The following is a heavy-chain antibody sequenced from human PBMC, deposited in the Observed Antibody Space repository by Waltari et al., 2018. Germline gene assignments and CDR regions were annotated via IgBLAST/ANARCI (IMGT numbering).Heavy chain of an antibody. CDR3: ARFAKGRDYYYYMDV. CDR2: IWNDGST. J-gene: IGHJ6*03. V-gene: IGHV4-4*09. Sequence: QVQLQESGPGLVRPSETLSLTCTVSGGSMSDYFWTWIRQPPGKGLEWIGYIWNDGSTSYNPSLGGRITMSIATSKNQFSLNLNSVTAADTAVYYCARFAKGRDYYYYMDVWGKGTTVTVSS. D-gene: IGHD3-10*01. CDR1: GGSMSDYF.